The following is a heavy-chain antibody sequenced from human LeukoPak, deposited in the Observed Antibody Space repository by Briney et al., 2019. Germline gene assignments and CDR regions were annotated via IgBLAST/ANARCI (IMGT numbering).Heavy chain of an antibody. V-gene: IGHV3-7*01. D-gene: IGHD6-19*01. CDR3: ARERSGWYERWLDY. Sequence: GGSLRLSCAASGLTLSNYWMTWVRQAPGKGPEWVAHIKQDGDEKNYEDSVEGRFTISRDNAKNSLYLQMNNLRAEDTAVYYCARERSGWYERWLDYWGQGTLVTVSS. CDR1: GLTLSNYW. CDR2: IKQDGDEK. J-gene: IGHJ4*02.